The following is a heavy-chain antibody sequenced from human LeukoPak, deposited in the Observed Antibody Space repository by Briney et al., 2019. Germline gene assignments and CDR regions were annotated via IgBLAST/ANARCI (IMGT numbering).Heavy chain of an antibody. CDR3: AKDGGSSGWDYYYFYGMDV. CDR2: ISGSGGST. CDR1: GFTIISYA. J-gene: IGHJ6*04. Sequence: PGGSLRLSCAASGFTIISYAMNWVRQAPGKGLEWVSTISGSGGSTYYADSVKGRFTISRDNSKNTLYLQMNSLRAEDTAVYYCAKDGGSSGWDYYYFYGMDVWGKGAAVTVSS. D-gene: IGHD6-19*01. V-gene: IGHV3-23*01.